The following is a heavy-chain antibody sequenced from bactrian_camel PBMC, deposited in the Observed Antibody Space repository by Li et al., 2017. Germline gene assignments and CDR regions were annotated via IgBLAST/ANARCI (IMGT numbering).Heavy chain of an antibody. CDR2: IDKLDSRR. V-gene: IGHV3S42*01. CDR1: GYSYSTYC. Sequence: VQLVESGGGSVQVGGSLNLSCVATPGYSYSTYCMAWFRQGPGKEREGVAFIDKLDSRRGYADSAKGRFTISIDNAKATVFLQMSDLRPEDTAMYYCAADSAANALLERGGYCGLFEYKQWGRGTQVTVS. D-gene: IGHD2*01. CDR3: AADSAANALLERGGYCGLFEYKQ. J-gene: IGHJ4*01.